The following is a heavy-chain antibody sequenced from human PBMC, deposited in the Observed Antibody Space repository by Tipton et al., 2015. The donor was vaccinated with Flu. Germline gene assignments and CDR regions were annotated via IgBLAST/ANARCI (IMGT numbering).Heavy chain of an antibody. J-gene: IGHJ4*02. V-gene: IGHV1-69*13. CDR3: ARAHMLDEIPSGFDY. CDR1: GYTFTGYY. D-gene: IGHD3-16*01. CDR2: IIPIFGTA. Sequence: QLVQSGAEVKKPGASVKVSCKASGYTFTGYYMHWVRQAPGQGLEWMGGIIPIFGTANYAQKFQGRVTITADESTSTAYMELSSLRSDDAAVYYCARAHMLDEIPSGFDYWGQVPLVAVSS.